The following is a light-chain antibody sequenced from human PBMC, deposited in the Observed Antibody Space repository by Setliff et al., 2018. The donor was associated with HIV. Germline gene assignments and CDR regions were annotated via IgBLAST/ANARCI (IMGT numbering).Light chain of an antibody. CDR3: SSYTSSSTFYV. J-gene: IGLJ1*01. Sequence: QSALTQPASVSGSPGQSITISCTGTSSDVGGYNYVSWYQQHPGKAPKFMIYDVSNRPSGVSNRFSGSKSGNTASLTISGLQAEDEADYYRSSYTSSSTFYVFGTGTKVTVL. CDR1: SSDVGGYNY. V-gene: IGLV2-14*03. CDR2: DVS.